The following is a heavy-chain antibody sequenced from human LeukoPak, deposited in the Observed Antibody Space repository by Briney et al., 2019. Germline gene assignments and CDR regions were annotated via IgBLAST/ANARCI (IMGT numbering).Heavy chain of an antibody. CDR3: AKGAAAGMDYYYYYYMDV. Sequence: GGSLRLSCAASGFTFDDYAMHWVRQAPGKGLEWVSGISWNSGGIGYADSVKGRFTISRDNAKNSLYLQMNSLRAEDTALYYCAKGAAAGMDYYYYYYMDVWGKGTTVTVSS. CDR2: ISWNSGGI. J-gene: IGHJ6*03. CDR1: GFTFDDYA. V-gene: IGHV3-9*01. D-gene: IGHD6-13*01.